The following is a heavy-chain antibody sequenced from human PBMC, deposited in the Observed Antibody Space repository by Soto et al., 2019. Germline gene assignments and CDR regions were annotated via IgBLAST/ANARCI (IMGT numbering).Heavy chain of an antibody. CDR3: ARGRRLGYCSGGSCYSLSYYYYMDV. CDR1: GFTFSDHY. V-gene: IGHV3-72*01. J-gene: IGHJ6*03. D-gene: IGHD2-15*01. CDR2: TRNKANSYTT. Sequence: EVQLVESGGGLVQPGGSLRLSCAASGFTFSDHYIDWVRQAPGKGLEWVGRTRNKANSYTTEYAASVQGRFTISRDNSKNSPYLQMNSLKTEDTAVYYCARGRRLGYCSGGSCYSLSYYYYMDVWGKGTTVTVSS.